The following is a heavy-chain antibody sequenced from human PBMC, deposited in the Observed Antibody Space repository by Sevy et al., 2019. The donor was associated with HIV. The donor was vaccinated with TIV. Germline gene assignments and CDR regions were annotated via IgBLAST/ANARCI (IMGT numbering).Heavy chain of an antibody. CDR3: ARDRGPPPNYYGSGSFYNDFDY. CDR1: GFTFSNYA. V-gene: IGHV3-30-3*01. D-gene: IGHD3-10*01. Sequence: GGSLRLSCAASGFTFSNYAIHWVRQAPGKGLEWVAVISYDGSNKYYADSVKGRFTISRDNSKNTLYLQMNSLRAEDXXXXXCARDRGPPPNYYGSGSFYNDFDYWGQGTLVTVSS. J-gene: IGHJ4*02. CDR2: ISYDGSNK.